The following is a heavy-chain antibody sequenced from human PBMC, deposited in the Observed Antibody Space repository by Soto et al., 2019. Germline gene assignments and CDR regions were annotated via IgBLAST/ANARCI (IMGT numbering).Heavy chain of an antibody. CDR2: INAGNGNT. CDR3: ARDPTAAGSAADDY. J-gene: IGHJ4*02. CDR1: GYTFTSYA. D-gene: IGHD6-13*01. Sequence: GASVKVSCKASGYTFTSYAMLWLGQAPGQRLEWMGWINAGNGNTKYSQKFQGRVTITRDTSASTAYMELSSLRSEDTAVYYCARDPTAAGSAADDYWGQGTLVTVSS. V-gene: IGHV1-3*01.